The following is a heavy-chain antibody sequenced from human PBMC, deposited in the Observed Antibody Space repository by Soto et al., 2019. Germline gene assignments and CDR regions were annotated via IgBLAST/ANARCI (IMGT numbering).Heavy chain of an antibody. CDR1: GDSISTSSTY. Sequence: QLQLQESGPGLVKPSETLSLTCTVSGDSISTSSTYWGWIRQPPGKGLEWIGSVYYGGSTYYNPSLKSRVTISVDTSKNQFSLKLSSVTAADTALYYCARHDGTVTLNWFDPWGQGTLVTVSS. CDR3: ARHDGTVTLNWFDP. D-gene: IGHD4-17*01. J-gene: IGHJ5*02. V-gene: IGHV4-39*01. CDR2: VYYGGST.